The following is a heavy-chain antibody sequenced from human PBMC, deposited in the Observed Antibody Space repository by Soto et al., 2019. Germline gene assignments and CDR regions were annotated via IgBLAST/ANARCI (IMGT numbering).Heavy chain of an antibody. D-gene: IGHD2-2*01. J-gene: IGHJ5*02. CDR1: AYSFTTYH. V-gene: IGHV1-46*01. CDR3: ARGDIVLVPASEGNWFDP. Sequence: ASEKVSCKASAYSFTTYHIHWVRQAPGQGLEWMGLINPDAGATNYAQRFQGRLRLTRDTPTSTVYMELRSLRFDDTAVYYCARGDIVLVPASEGNWFDPWGQGTLVTVSS. CDR2: INPDAGAT.